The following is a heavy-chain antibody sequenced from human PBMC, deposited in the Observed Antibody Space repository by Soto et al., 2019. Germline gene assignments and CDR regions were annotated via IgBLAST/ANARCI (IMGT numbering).Heavy chain of an antibody. CDR2: ISAYNGNT. CDR1: GYTFTSYG. V-gene: IGHV1-18*01. D-gene: IGHD3-9*01. Sequence: QVQLVQSGAEVKKPGASVKVSCKASGYTFTSYGISWVRQAPGQGLEWMGLISAYNGNTNYAQKLHGIVTINTDTSTSTAYMELRSLRSDETAVYYCARGPDGSLTGSLSYCYYGMDVWGQGTTVTVSS. CDR3: ARGPDGSLTGSLSYCYYGMDV. J-gene: IGHJ6*02.